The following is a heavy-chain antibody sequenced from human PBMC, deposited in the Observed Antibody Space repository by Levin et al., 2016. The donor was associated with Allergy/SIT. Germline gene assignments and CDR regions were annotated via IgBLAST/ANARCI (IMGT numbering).Heavy chain of an antibody. CDR3: ARDPERGFSHSSGDDGMDV. V-gene: IGHV3-11*04. CDR2: ISSSGKTR. Sequence: WIRQPPGKGLEWVSYISSSGKTRYYTDSVKGRLTISRDNAKNSLFLQMDSLRAEDTAVYFCARDPERGFSHSSGDDGMDVWGQGTTVTVSS. J-gene: IGHJ6*02. D-gene: IGHD5-18*01.